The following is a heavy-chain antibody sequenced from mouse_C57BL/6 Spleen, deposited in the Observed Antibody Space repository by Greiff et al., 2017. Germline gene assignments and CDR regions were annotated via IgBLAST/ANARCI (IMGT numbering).Heavy chain of an antibody. J-gene: IGHJ2*01. CDR3: TRVYYSTLGYFDY. D-gene: IGHD2-5*01. CDR2: IYPGNSDT. V-gene: IGHV1-5*01. CDR1: GYTFTSYW. Sequence: EVQLQQSGTVLARPGASVKMSCKTSGYTFTSYWMHWVKQRTGQGLEWIGAIYPGNSDTSYNQKFKGKAKLTAVTSASTAYMELSSLTNEDSAVYYCTRVYYSTLGYFDYWGQGTTLTVSS.